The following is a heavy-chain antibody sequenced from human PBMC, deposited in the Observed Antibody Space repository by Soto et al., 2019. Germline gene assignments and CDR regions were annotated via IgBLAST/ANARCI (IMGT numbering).Heavy chain of an antibody. CDR1: GYTFSTYA. CDR3: ARAHGYSGYDALDY. V-gene: IGHV3-64*01. Sequence: EVQLVESGGGLVQPGGSLRISCAASGYTFSTYAMHWVRQAPGKGLEYVSVINSNGGSTFYANSVKGRFTISRDNSKNTLYLQMGSLRVEDTGVYYCARAHGYSGYDALDYWGQGTLVTDS. D-gene: IGHD5-12*01. J-gene: IGHJ4*02. CDR2: INSNGGST.